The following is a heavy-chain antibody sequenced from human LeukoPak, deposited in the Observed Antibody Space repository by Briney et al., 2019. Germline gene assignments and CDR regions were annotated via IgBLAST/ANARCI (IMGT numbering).Heavy chain of an antibody. CDR3: ASLLRLGELSP. J-gene: IGHJ5*02. D-gene: IGHD3-16*02. CDR2: ISYDGSNK. CDR1: GFTFSSYG. V-gene: IGHV3-30*03. Sequence: GRSLRLSCAASGFTFSSYGMHWVRQAPGKGLEWVAVISYDGSNKKYADSVKGRFTISRDNSKNTLYLQMNSLRAEDTAVYYCASLLRLGELSPWGQGTLVTVSS.